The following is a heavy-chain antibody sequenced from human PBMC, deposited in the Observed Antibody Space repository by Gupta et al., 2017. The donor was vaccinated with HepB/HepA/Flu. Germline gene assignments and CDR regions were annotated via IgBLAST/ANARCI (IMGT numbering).Heavy chain of an antibody. CDR3: ARGGTKDIVVVPAAPGGY. J-gene: IGHJ4*02. Sequence: QVQLQQWGAGLLKPSETLSLTCAVYGGSFSGYYWSWIRQPPGKGLEWIGEINHSGSTNYNPSLKSRVTISVDTSKNQFSLKLSSVTAADTAVYYCARGGTKDIVVVPAAPGGYWGQGTLVTGSS. D-gene: IGHD2-2*01. V-gene: IGHV4-34*01. CDR1: GGSFSGYY. CDR2: INHSGST.